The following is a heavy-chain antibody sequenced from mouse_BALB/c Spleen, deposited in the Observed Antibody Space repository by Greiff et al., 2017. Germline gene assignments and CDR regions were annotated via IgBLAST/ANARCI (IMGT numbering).Heavy chain of an antibody. D-gene: IGHD2-4*01. Sequence: VQLQQSGAELVKPGASVKLSCTAFGFNIKDTYMHWVKQRPEQGLEWIGRIDPANGNTKYDPKFQGKATLTADTSSNTAYLQLSSLTSEDTAVYYCARYYYDYDWYFDVWGAGTTVTVSS. CDR1: GFNIKDTY. CDR2: IDPANGNT. CDR3: ARYYYDYDWYFDV. V-gene: IGHV14-3*02. J-gene: IGHJ1*01.